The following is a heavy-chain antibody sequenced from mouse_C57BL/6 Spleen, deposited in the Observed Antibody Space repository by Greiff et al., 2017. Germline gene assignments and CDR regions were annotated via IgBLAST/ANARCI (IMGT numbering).Heavy chain of an antibody. D-gene: IGHD1-1*01. CDR3: ARRGTTVVAPFDY. V-gene: IGHV5-17*01. Sequence: EVQLQESGGGLVKPGGSLKLSCAASGFTFSDYGMHWVRQAPEKGLEWVAYISSGSSTIYYADTVKGRFTISRDNAKNTLFLQMTSLRSEDTAMYYGARRGTTVVAPFDYWGQGTTLTVSS. J-gene: IGHJ2*01. CDR1: GFTFSDYG. CDR2: ISSGSSTI.